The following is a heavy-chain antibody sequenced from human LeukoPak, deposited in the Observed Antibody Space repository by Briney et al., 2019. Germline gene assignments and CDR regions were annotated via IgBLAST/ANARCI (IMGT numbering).Heavy chain of an antibody. CDR1: DGSISDYY. D-gene: IGHD6-6*01. Sequence: SETLSLTCTVSDGSISDYYWSWIRQPAGKGLEWIGRIYTSGSTNYNPSLKSRVTISVDTSKNQFSLKLSSVTAADTAVYYCARLYSSSSRVPYMDVWGKGTTVTVSS. V-gene: IGHV4-4*07. CDR3: ARLYSSSSRVPYMDV. CDR2: IYTSGST. J-gene: IGHJ6*03.